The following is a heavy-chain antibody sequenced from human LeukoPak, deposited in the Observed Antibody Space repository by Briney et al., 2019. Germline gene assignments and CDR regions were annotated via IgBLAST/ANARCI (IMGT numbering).Heavy chain of an antibody. CDR3: ARALVIDY. CDR2: VSGGGGTT. Sequence: GGSLRLSCAASGFTFSSYAMSWVRQAPGKGLEWVSTVSGGGGTTYYADSVKGRFTISRDNSKNTLFLQMNSLKAEDTAVYYCARALVIDYWGQGTLVTVSS. V-gene: IGHV3-23*01. CDR1: GFTFSSYA. J-gene: IGHJ4*02. D-gene: IGHD2-21*01.